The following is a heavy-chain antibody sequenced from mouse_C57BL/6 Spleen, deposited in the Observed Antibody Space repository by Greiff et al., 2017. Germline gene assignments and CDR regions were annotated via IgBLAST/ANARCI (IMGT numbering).Heavy chain of an antibody. CDR1: GYTFTSYW. CDR3: ARVGNYGLYYFDY. D-gene: IGHD1-1*01. V-gene: IGHV1-69*01. J-gene: IGHJ2*01. CDR2: IDPSDSYT. Sequence: QVQLKQPGAELVLPGASVKLSCKASGYTFTSYWMHWVKQRPGQGLEWIGEIDPSDSYTNYNQKFKGKSTLTVDKSSSTAYMQLSSLTSEDSAVYYCARVGNYGLYYFDYWGQGTTLTVSS.